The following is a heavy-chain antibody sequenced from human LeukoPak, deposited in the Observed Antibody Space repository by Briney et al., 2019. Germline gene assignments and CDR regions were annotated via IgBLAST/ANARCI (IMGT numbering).Heavy chain of an antibody. CDR1: GYTFTGYY. V-gene: IGHV1-2*02. Sequence: ASVKVSCKASGYTFTGYYMHWVRQAPGQGLEWMGWINPNSGGTNYAQKFQGRVTMTRDTSISTAYMELSSLRSEDTAVYYCARDLTTVVPFDYWGQGTLVAVSS. J-gene: IGHJ4*02. CDR2: INPNSGGT. CDR3: ARDLTTVVPFDY. D-gene: IGHD4-23*01.